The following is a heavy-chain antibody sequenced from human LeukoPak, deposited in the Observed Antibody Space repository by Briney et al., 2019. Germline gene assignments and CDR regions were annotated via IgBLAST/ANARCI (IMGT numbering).Heavy chain of an antibody. CDR3: ARDIPSGGWYVGS. Sequence: SETLSLTCTVSAGSISSYYWSWIRQPPGKGLEWIGYIYYSGNTNYNPSLKSRVTISVDTSKNQFSLKLSSVTAADTAVYYCARDIPSGGWYVGSWGQGTLVAVSS. D-gene: IGHD6-19*01. V-gene: IGHV4-59*12. CDR2: IYYSGNT. CDR1: AGSISSYY. J-gene: IGHJ4*02.